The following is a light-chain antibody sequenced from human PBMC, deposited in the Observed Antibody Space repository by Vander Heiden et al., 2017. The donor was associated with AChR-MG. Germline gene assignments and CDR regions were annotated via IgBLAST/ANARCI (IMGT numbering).Light chain of an antibody. J-gene: IGLJ2*01. Sequence: QSALTQPRSVSGSPGQSVTISCTGTSSDVGGYDFVSWYQQYPGKAPKGRMYDVSKRPSGVPDRFSGAKSAKTASLTISGLQADDEADYYCCSYAGSYVVFGGGTKLTVL. CDR2: DVS. CDR3: CSYAGSYVV. CDR1: SSDVGGYDF. V-gene: IGLV2-11*01.